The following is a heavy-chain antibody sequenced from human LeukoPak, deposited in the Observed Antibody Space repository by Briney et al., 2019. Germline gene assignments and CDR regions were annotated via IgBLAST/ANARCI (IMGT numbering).Heavy chain of an antibody. CDR2: TYSGGST. CDR1: GFTVSSNY. D-gene: IGHD3-10*01. Sequence: GGSLRLSCAASGFTVSSNYMSWVRQAPGKGLEWVSVTYSGGSTYYADSVKGRFTISRDNSKNTLYLQMNSLRAEDTAVYYCARDRRGYYYGMDVWGQGTTVTVSS. J-gene: IGHJ6*02. CDR3: ARDRRGYYYGMDV. V-gene: IGHV3-66*01.